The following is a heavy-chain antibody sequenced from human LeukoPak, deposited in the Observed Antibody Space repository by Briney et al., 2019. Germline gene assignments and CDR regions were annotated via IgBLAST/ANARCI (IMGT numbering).Heavy chain of an antibody. D-gene: IGHD6-13*01. CDR1: GGSFSGYY. J-gene: IGHJ4*02. Sequence: SETLSLTCAVYGGSFSGYYWSWIRQPPGKGLEWIGEINHSGSTNYNPSLKSRVTISVDTSNNQFSLKLSSVTAADTAVYYCARFSEIAAAGTGLDYWGQGTLVTVSS. V-gene: IGHV4-34*01. CDR2: INHSGST. CDR3: ARFSEIAAAGTGLDY.